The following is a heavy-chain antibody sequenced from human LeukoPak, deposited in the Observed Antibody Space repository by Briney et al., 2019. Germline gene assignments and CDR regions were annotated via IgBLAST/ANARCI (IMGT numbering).Heavy chain of an antibody. CDR1: GGSISSGGYY. CDR3: AREDYGYNWFDP. J-gene: IGHJ5*02. V-gene: IGHV4-31*03. CDR2: IYYSGST. Sequence: SQTLSLTCTVSGGSISSGGYYWSWIRQHPGKGLEWIGYIYYSGSTYYNPSLKSRVTISVGTSKNQFSLKLSSVTAADTAVYYCAREDYGYNWFDPWGQGTLVTVSS. D-gene: IGHD4-17*01.